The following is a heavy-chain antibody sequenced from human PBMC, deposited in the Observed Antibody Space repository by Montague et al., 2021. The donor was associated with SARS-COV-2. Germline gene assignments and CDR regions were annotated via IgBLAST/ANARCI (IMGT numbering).Heavy chain of an antibody. CDR2: IYYSGST. V-gene: IGHV4-59*05. Sequence: SETLSLTCAVHGGSFSTYSWNWIRQPPGKGLEWIRSIYYSGSTYYNPSLKSRVTISVDTSKNQFSLKLSSVTAADTAVYYCATVRSSGWESDYYYYGMDVWGQGTTVTVSS. D-gene: IGHD6-19*01. CDR1: GGSFSTYS. CDR3: ATVRSSGWESDYYYYGMDV. J-gene: IGHJ6*02.